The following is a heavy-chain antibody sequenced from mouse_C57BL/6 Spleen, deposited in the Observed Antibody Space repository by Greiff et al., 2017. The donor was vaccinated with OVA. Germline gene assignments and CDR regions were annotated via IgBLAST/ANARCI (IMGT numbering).Heavy chain of an antibody. D-gene: IGHD2-2*01. CDR2: IRNKANGYTT. CDR1: GFTFTDYY. J-gene: IGHJ2*01. Sequence: EVNVVESGGGLVQPGGSLSLSCAASGFTFTDYYMSWVRQPPGKALEWLGFIRNKANGYTTEYSASVKGRFTISRDNSQSILYLQMNALRAEDSATYYCARYGGNDVRYFDYWGQGTTLTVSS. V-gene: IGHV7-3*01. CDR3: ARYGGNDVRYFDY.